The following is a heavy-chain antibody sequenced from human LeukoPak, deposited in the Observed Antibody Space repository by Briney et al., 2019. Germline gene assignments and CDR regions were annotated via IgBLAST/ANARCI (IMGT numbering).Heavy chain of an antibody. CDR1: GFTFSSYA. J-gene: IGHJ4*02. V-gene: IGHV3-23*01. CDR2: ISGSGGST. Sequence: GGPLRLSCAASGFTFSSYAMSWVRQAPGKGLEWVSTISGSGGSTYYADSVKGRFTISRDNSKNTLYLQMNSLRAEDTAVYYCAKDRLSVYYYDSSGYYYFDYWGQGTLVTVSP. D-gene: IGHD3-22*01. CDR3: AKDRLSVYYYDSSGYYYFDY.